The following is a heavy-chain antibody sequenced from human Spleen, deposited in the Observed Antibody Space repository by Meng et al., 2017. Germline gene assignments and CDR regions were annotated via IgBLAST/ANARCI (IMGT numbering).Heavy chain of an antibody. D-gene: IGHD5-24*01. CDR1: GGAISSSSYD. J-gene: IGHJ4*02. CDR3: ARGRGGMATSFDY. Sequence: QGPGPGLVTPSQTLSLTCTVSGGAISSSSYDWGWIRQPQGKGLEWIGSIYYSGSTYYNPSLKSRVTISVDTSKNQFSLKLSSVTAADTAVYYCARGRGGMATSFDYWGQGTLVTVSS. V-gene: IGHV4-39*07. CDR2: IYYSGST.